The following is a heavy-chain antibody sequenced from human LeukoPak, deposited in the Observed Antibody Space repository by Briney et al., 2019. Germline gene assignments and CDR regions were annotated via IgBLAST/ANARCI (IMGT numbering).Heavy chain of an antibody. J-gene: IGHJ5*02. CDR2: SSSGANA. D-gene: IGHD1-26*01. CDR3: AKDMELAS. V-gene: IGHV3-23*01. Sequence: GGSLRLSCAASGFTFRDAPMTWVRQAPGKGLEWVSLSSSGANAYYADSVKGRFTISRDNSKNTLYLQMNNLRGEDTAEYYCAKDMELASWGQGTLVTVSS. CDR1: GFTFRDAP.